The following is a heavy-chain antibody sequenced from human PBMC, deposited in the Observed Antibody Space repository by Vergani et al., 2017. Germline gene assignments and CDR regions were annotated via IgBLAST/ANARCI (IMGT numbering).Heavy chain of an antibody. D-gene: IGHD1-26*01. J-gene: IGHJ4*02. Sequence: EVQLVESGGGLVKPGGSLRLSCAASGFSFSSYSMNWVRQAPGKGLEWVASISGSSSYVFYRDSVEGRFTITRDNAKKSVYLQMNSLRAEDTATYYCVKDAGSYENFFDSWGQGTLVTVSS. CDR1: GFSFSSYS. CDR3: VKDAGSYENFFDS. V-gene: IGHV3-21*02. CDR2: ISGSSSYV.